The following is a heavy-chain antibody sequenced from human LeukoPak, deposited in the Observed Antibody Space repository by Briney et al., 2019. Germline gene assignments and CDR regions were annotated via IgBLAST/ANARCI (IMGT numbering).Heavy chain of an antibody. CDR1: GGSISSSGYY. CDR2: IFYSGST. CDR3: ARDSGSLTTIIQFDP. J-gene: IGHJ5*02. V-gene: IGHV4-39*07. Sequence: PSETLSLTCTVSGGSISSSGYYWGWIRQPPGKGLEWIGSIFYSGSTYYSPSLKSRVTISVDTSKNQFSLKLSSVTAADTAVYFCARDSGSLTTIIQFDPWGQGTLVTVSS. D-gene: IGHD4-17*01.